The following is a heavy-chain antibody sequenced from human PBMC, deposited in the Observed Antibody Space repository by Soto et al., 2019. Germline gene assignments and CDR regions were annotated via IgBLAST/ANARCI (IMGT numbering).Heavy chain of an antibody. CDR1: GLTVSRTQ. CDR3: ARAREPEYSSSIFFDY. CDR2: IYSAGST. V-gene: IGHV3-53*02. Sequence: VELVETGGGLIQPGGSLRLSCGVSGLTVSRTQMSWVRQAPGKGLQWVSVIYSAGSTYYANAVKGRFTISRDISENKIFLELNGLTVDDTAVYYCARAREPEYSSSIFFDYWGRGTVVTVSS. J-gene: IGHJ4*01. D-gene: IGHD6-6*01.